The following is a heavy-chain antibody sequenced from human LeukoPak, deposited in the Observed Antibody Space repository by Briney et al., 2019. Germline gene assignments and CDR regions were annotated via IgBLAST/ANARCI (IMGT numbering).Heavy chain of an antibody. CDR2: ISYDGSNE. CDR1: GFTFSRHD. CDR3: ARDCGSTGCDY. D-gene: IGHD2-2*01. Sequence: GGSLRLSCVASGFTFSRHDMNWVRQAPGKGLEWVAVISYDGSNEYFADSVKGRFTISRDNSKNTLFLQMNSLRAEDTAMYYCARDCGSTGCDYWGQGTLVTVSS. V-gene: IGHV3-30*03. J-gene: IGHJ4*02.